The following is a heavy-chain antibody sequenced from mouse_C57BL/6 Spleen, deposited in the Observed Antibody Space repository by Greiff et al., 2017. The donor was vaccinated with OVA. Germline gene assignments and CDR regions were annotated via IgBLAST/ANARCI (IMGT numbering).Heavy chain of an antibody. Sequence: QVHVKQPGAELVRPGSSVKLSCKASGYTFTSYWMDWVKQRPGQGLEWIGNIYPSDSETHYNQKFKDKATLTVDKSSSTAYMQLSSLTSEDSAVYYCARPGYDYDRGYWGQGTTLTVSS. D-gene: IGHD2-4*01. CDR1: GYTFTSYW. CDR3: ARPGYDYDRGY. CDR2: IYPSDSET. J-gene: IGHJ2*01. V-gene: IGHV1-61*01.